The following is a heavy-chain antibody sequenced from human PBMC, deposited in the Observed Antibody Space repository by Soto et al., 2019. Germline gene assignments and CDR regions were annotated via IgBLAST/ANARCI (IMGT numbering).Heavy chain of an antibody. V-gene: IGHV3-30*18. J-gene: IGHJ4*02. CDR1: GFTFSKFG. Sequence: QVQLVESGGGVVQPGRSLRLSCAASGFTFSKFGMHWLRQAPGRGLEWVAGISNDGSDEYYVDSVKGRFNISRDNSKITLSLQMNSLRFEDTAVYFCAKDRRKWGDSPFEKWGQGTLVTVPS. D-gene: IGHD2-21*02. CDR2: ISNDGSDE. CDR3: AKDRRKWGDSPFEK.